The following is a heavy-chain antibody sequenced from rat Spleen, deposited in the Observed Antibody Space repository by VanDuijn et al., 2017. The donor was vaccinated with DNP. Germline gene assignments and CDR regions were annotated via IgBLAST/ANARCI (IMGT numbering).Heavy chain of an antibody. CDR2: ILYDGMRS. J-gene: IGHJ4*01. V-gene: IGHV5S10*01. CDR1: GFTFSDYN. Sequence: EVKLVESGGGLVQPGRSLKHSCASSGFTFSDYNMAWIRQAPKKGLEWVATILYDGMRSYYRDPVKVRFTVYRDNAKSTLYLQIDSLRSEDTATYYCATFGGRNAWGQGTSVTVSS. D-gene: IGHD4-3*01. CDR3: ATFGGRNA.